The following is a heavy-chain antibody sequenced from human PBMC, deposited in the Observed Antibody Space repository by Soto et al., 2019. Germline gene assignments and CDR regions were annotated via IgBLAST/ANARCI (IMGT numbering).Heavy chain of an antibody. CDR1: GFTFSSYS. J-gene: IGHJ1*01. D-gene: IGHD3-3*01. CDR2: ISSSSSYI. V-gene: IGHV3-21*01. Sequence: PGGSLRLSCAASGFTFSSYSMNWVRQAPGKGLEWVSSISSSSSYIYYADSVKGRFTISRDNAKNSLYLQMNSLRAEDTAVYYCASPFWSGYYSGAEYFQHWGQGTLVTVSS. CDR3: ASPFWSGYYSGAEYFQH.